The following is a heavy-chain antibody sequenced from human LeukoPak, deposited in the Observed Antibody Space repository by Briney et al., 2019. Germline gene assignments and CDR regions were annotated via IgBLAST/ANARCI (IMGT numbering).Heavy chain of an antibody. CDR1: ELTFSTSA. V-gene: IGHV3-23*01. J-gene: IGHJ4*02. CDR3: AKDAPFDY. Sequence: GGSLRLSCEASELTFSTSAMSWVRQAPGKGLEWVSTISGSGDRTYYADSVKGRFTISRDNSKNTLYLQMNSLRAEDTAVYYCAKDAPFDYWGRGTLVTVSS. CDR2: ISGSGDRT.